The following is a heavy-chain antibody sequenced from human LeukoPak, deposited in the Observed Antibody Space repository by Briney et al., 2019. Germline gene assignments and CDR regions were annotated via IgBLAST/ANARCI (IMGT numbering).Heavy chain of an antibody. V-gene: IGHV4-34*01. J-gene: IGHJ3*02. Sequence: PSETLSLTCAVYGGSFSGYYWSWIRQPPGKGLEWIGEINHSGSTNYNPSLKSRVTISVDTSKNQFSLKLSSVTAADTAVYYCARGFIAATHHAFDIWGQGTMVTVSS. D-gene: IGHD2-15*01. CDR1: GGSFSGYY. CDR3: ARGFIAATHHAFDI. CDR2: INHSGST.